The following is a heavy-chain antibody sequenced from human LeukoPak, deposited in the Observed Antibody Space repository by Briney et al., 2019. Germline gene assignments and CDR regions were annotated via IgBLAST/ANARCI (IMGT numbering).Heavy chain of an antibody. CDR3: ARHKGGYTVYYFDY. Sequence: PSETLSLTCTVSGESITYYYWSWIRQPAGKGLEWIGRIYSSGSTNYNPSLKSRVTMSPDTSKKQFSLKLTSVTAADTAVYYCARHKGGYTVYYFDYWGQGTLVTVSS. CDR2: IYSSGST. J-gene: IGHJ4*02. CDR1: GESITYYY. D-gene: IGHD5-12*01. V-gene: IGHV4-4*07.